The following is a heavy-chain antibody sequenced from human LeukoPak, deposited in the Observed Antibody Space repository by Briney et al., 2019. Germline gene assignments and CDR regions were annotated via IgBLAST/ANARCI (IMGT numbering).Heavy chain of an antibody. J-gene: IGHJ4*02. CDR2: ISGSGGST. D-gene: IGHD3-22*01. CDR1: GFTFSSYA. Sequence: GGSLRLSCAASGFTFSSYAMSWVRQAPGKGLEWVSAISGSGGSTYYADSMKGRFTISSDNSKNTLYLQMNSLRAEDTAVYYCAKAAIVSYYDSSGYYHYWGQGTLVTVSS. CDR3: AKAAIVSYYDSSGYYHY. V-gene: IGHV3-23*01.